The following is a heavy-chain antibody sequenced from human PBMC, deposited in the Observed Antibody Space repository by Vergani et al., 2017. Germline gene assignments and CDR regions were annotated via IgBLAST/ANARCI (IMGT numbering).Heavy chain of an antibody. D-gene: IGHD3-9*01. CDR1: GYTPSELS. V-gene: IGHV1-24*01. J-gene: IGHJ5*02. Sequence: QVQLLQSGAEVKKPRASVQVSCKVSGYTPSELSMHWVRQAPGKGLEWMGGFDPEDGEKIYAQKFQCRVTMTEDTSTDTAYMELSSLISEDTAVYYCATXPVGKLRYFDWLNIWGQGTLVTVSS. CDR3: ATXPVGKLRYFDWLNI. CDR2: FDPEDGEK.